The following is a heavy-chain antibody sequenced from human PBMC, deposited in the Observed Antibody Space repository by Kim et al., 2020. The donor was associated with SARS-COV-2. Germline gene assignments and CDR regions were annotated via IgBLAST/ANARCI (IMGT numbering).Heavy chain of an antibody. CDR2: IWYDRSNI. CDR1: GFTFSSYG. J-gene: IGHJ4*02. CDR3: AKDLLGTSWDYHFDH. D-gene: IGHD6-13*01. Sequence: GGSLRLSCAASGFTFSSYGMHWVRQAPGKGLEWVAVIWYDRSNIYYADSVKGRFTISRDNSKNMLYLQMSSLRAEDTAVYYCAKDLLGTSWDYHFDHWGQGTLVTVSS. V-gene: IGHV3-33*06.